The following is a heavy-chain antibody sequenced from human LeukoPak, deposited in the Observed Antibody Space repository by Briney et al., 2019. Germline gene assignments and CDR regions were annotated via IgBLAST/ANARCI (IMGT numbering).Heavy chain of an antibody. CDR2: IIPILGIA. CDR3: ARGSLKPTSYYYDSSEVQH. J-gene: IGHJ1*01. Sequence: ASVKVSCKASGGTFSSYTISWVRQAPGQGLEWMGRIIPILGIANYAQKFQGRVTITADKSTSTAYMELSSLRSEDTAVYYCARGSLKPTSYYYDSSEVQHWGQGTLVTVSS. CDR1: GGTFSSYT. D-gene: IGHD3-22*01. V-gene: IGHV1-69*02.